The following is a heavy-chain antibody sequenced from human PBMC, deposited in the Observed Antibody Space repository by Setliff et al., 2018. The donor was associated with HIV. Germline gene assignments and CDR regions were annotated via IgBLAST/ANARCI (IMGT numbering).Heavy chain of an antibody. D-gene: IGHD3-9*01. J-gene: IGHJ4*02. CDR3: VKGYDVLTANPDS. CDR1: GFTFSSCW. CDR2: IKQDGSEK. V-gene: IGHV3-7*03. Sequence: LRLSCAASGFTFSSCWVTWVRQGPGKGLEWVANIKQDGSEKYYVDSVKGRFTISRDNGKNSLYLQMNSLRAEDTAVYYCVKGYDVLTANPDSWGQGTLVTVSS.